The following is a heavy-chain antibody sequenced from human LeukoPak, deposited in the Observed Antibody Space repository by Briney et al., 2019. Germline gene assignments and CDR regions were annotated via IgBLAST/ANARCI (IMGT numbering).Heavy chain of an antibody. CDR3: ATDFNKGFDP. J-gene: IGHJ5*02. D-gene: IGHD1/OR15-1a*01. CDR2: ISSSSGII. CDR1: GFTFSNYN. V-gene: IGHV3-48*04. Sequence: GGSLRLSCAASGFTFSNYNMNWVRRAPGKGLEWVSYISSSSGIIYYADSVKGRFTISRDNAKNSLYLQMDSLRVEDTAVYYCATDFNKGFDPWGQGTLVTVSS.